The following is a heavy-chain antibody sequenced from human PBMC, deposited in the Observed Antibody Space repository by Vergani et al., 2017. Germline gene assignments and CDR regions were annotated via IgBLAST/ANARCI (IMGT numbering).Heavy chain of an antibody. Sequence: QVQLVQSGAEVQKPGASVKVSCKASGYTFTGYYMHWVRQAPGQGLEWMGWINPNIGGTNYAQKFQGRVTMTRESSIRTAYMGMSRLRSDDTAVYYCARDHGGGYDYVWGSYRLRGNWFDPWGQGTLVTVSS. CDR3: ARDHGGGYDYVWGSYRLRGNWFDP. J-gene: IGHJ5*02. CDR1: GYTFTGYY. CDR2: INPNIGGT. V-gene: IGHV1-2*02. D-gene: IGHD3-16*02.